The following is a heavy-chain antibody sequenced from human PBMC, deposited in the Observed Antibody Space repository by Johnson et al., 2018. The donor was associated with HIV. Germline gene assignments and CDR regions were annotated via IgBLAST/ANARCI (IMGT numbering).Heavy chain of an antibody. D-gene: IGHD3-16*02. CDR3: VRGGLGYQNIHDAFDI. J-gene: IGHJ3*02. V-gene: IGHV3-20*04. Sequence: VQLVESGGGVVRPGGSLRLSCAASGFTLHDYDMSWVRQAPGKGLEWVSGFYRNGGSTGYAASVKGRFTISRDNDKNSLYLQMNSLRDEDTALYYCVRGGLGYQNIHDAFDIWGQGTMVTVSS. CDR2: FYRNGGST. CDR1: GFTLHDYD.